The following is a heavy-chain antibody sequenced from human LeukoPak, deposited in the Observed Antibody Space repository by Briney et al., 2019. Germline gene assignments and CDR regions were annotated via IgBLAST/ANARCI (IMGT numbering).Heavy chain of an antibody. V-gene: IGHV3-23*01. D-gene: IGHD2/OR15-2a*01. CDR2: ISGSGDSA. J-gene: IGHJ4*02. CDR3: AKEPFYDIGFDY. Sequence: GGSLRLSCAASGFTFSSYGMSWVRQAPGKGLEWVSGISGSGDSAYYVDSVKGRFTISRDNSKNTLYLQMNSLRAEDTAVYYCAKEPFYDIGFDYWGQGTLVTVSS. CDR1: GFTFSSYG.